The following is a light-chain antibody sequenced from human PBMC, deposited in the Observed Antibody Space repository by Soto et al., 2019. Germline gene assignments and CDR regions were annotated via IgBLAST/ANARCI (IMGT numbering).Light chain of an antibody. Sequence: EIVLTQSPGTLALSLGDGATLSCRASQTVNRNYLAWYHQKPGQPPRPLIDGVSNRATGVPDRFSGGGSGTEFTLTIVSLEPDDFGTYYCQQYIDSPRTFGQGTRVEVK. J-gene: IGKJ1*01. CDR3: QQYIDSPRT. V-gene: IGKV3-20*01. CDR1: QTVNRNY. CDR2: GVS.